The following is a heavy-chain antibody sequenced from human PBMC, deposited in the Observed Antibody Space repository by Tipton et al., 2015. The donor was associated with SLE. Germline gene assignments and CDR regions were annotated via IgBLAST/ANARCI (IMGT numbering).Heavy chain of an antibody. D-gene: IGHD1-14*01. CDR1: GGSIFISNDY. Sequence: LRLSCTVSGGSIFISNDYWSWIRQSPGKGLEWIGYSYYSGSTTYNPSLKSRVTISVDTSKNQFSLKLSSVTAADTAVHLCARRTETGSLSAYDYWGQGTLVTVSS. V-gene: IGHV4-61*05. CDR3: ARRTETGSLSAYDY. CDR2: SYYSGST. J-gene: IGHJ4*02.